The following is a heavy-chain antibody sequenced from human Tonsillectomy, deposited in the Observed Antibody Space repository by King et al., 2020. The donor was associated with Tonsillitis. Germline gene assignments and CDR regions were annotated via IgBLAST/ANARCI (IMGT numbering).Heavy chain of an antibody. CDR3: AILGGYNDGESHFDY. J-gene: IGHJ4*02. CDR2: ISFDGGIT. D-gene: IGHD5-18*01. V-gene: IGHV3-43D*04. Sequence: VQLVESGGVVVQPGGSLRLSCAASGCPFDDYAMHWVRHAPGKGMEWVSLISFDGGITYYSDSVKGRFTISRDNSKNSLYLQMNSLRAEDTALYYCAILGGYNDGESHFDYWGQGTLVTVSS. CDR1: GCPFDDYA.